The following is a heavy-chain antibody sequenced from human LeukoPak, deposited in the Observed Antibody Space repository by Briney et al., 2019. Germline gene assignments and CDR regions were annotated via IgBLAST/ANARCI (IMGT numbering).Heavy chain of an antibody. J-gene: IGHJ3*02. CDR2: IRYDGSNK. CDR3: AKDYGRRVGNYDILTGYYITAFDI. V-gene: IGHV3-30*02. CDR1: GFTFSSYG. D-gene: IGHD3-9*01. Sequence: GGSLRLSCAASGFTFSSYGMHWVRQAPGKGLEWVAFIRYDGSNKYYADCVKGRFTISRDNSKNTLYLQMNSLRAEDTAVYYCAKDYGRRVGNYDILTGYYITAFDIWGQGTMVTVSS.